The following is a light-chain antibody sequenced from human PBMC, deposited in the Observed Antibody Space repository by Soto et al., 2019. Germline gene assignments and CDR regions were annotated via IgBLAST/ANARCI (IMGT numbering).Light chain of an antibody. CDR3: HQYDSSPLT. V-gene: IGKV3-20*01. J-gene: IGKJ4*01. CDR1: QSMSTNY. Sequence: EIVLAQSPDTLSLSPGERATLSCRTSQSMSTNYLAWYQQKSGQPPRLLIYGASIRATGIPDRFRGSGSGTDFTLTISRLEPEDFAVYYCHQYDSSPLTFGGGAKVEIK. CDR2: GAS.